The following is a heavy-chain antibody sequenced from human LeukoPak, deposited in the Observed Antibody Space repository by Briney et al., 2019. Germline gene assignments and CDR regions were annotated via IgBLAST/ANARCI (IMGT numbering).Heavy chain of an antibody. J-gene: IGHJ4*02. CDR2: ITARGGNT. V-gene: IGHV3-23*01. D-gene: IGHD6-19*01. CDR1: GFIFSNYA. Sequence: PGGSLRLSCAASGFIFSNYAMSWVRQAPGKGLGWVSAITARGGNTYYADSVEGRFTISRDNSKNTLYLQMNSLRAEDTAVYCCAKDYQWLNYFDYWGQGTLVTVSS. CDR3: AKDYQWLNYFDY.